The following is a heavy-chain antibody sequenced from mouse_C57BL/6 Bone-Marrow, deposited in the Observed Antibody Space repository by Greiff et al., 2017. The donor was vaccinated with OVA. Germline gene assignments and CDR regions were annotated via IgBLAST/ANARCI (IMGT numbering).Heavy chain of an antibody. CDR2: IDPETGGT. CDR1: GYTFTDYE. CDR3: TRRWAYGSSYWYFDV. D-gene: IGHD1-3*01. J-gene: IGHJ1*03. Sequence: QVQLHQSGAELVRPGASVTLSCKASGYTFTDYEMHWVKQTPVHGLEWIGAIDPETGGTAYNQKFKGKAILTADKSSSTAYLELSSLTSEDSAVDYCTRRWAYGSSYWYFDVWGTGTTVTVSS. V-gene: IGHV1-15*01.